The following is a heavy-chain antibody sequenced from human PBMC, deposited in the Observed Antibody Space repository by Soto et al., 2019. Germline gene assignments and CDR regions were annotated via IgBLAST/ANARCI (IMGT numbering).Heavy chain of an antibody. CDR3: ARHYPIGNNWSNFDY. V-gene: IGHV4-59*01. CDR1: GGSISSYY. D-gene: IGHD1-1*01. J-gene: IGHJ4*02. Sequence: ASETLSLTCTVSGGSISSYYWGWIRQPPGKGLEWIGYIFYSGSTNYNPSLEGRVTISVDTSKNQFSLKVSSVTAADTDVYYCARHYPIGNNWSNFDYWRQVTLVTVSS. CDR2: IFYSGST.